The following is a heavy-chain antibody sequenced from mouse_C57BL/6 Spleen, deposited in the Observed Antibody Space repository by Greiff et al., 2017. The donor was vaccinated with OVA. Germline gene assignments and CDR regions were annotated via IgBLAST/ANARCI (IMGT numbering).Heavy chain of an antibody. CDR1: GYTFTSYW. CDR3: AREYYGYEWFAY. CDR2: INPSNGGT. V-gene: IGHV1-53*01. Sequence: QVQLKQPGTELVKPGASVKLSCKASGYTFTSYWMHWVKQRPGQGLEWIGNINPSNGGTNYNEKFKRKATLTVDKSSSTADVQLSSRTSEDSSVYYCAREYYGYEWFAYWGQGTLVTVSA. J-gene: IGHJ3*01. D-gene: IGHD2-2*01.